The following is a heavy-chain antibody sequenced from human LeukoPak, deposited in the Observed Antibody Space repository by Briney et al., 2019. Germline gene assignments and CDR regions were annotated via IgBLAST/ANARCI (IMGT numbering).Heavy chain of an antibody. Sequence: SETLSLTCTVSGGSIRSYYWSWIRQPPGKGLEWIGYIFYSGGANYNPSLKSRVTISVDTSKNQFSLKLTSVTAADTAVYYCARGYGSGSYPENNWFDPWGQGTLVTVSS. CDR3: ARGYGSGSYPENNWFDP. CDR2: IFYSGGA. J-gene: IGHJ5*02. V-gene: IGHV4-59*01. D-gene: IGHD3-10*01. CDR1: GGSIRSYY.